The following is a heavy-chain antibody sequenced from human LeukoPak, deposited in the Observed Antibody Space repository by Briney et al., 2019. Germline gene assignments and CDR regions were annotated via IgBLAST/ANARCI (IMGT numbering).Heavy chain of an antibody. D-gene: IGHD3-10*01. CDR2: IYHRGNT. CDR1: GGSISSSNW. V-gene: IGHV4-4*02. CDR3: ARSIIYYYYMDV. Sequence: SGALSLTCAVSGGSISSSNWWNWVRQTPGKGLEWIGEIYHRGNTHYNPSLKSRVTMSVDTSTNQFSLKLSSVTAADTAVYYCARSIIYYYYMDVWGKGTTVTVSS. J-gene: IGHJ6*03.